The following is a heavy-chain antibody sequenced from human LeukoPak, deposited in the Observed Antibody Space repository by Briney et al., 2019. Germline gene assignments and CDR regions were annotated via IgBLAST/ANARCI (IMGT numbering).Heavy chain of an antibody. CDR3: ARDPSSGWYGWYFDL. CDR1: GFTFSSYG. Sequence: GGSLRLSCAASGFTFSSYGMHWVRQAPGKGLEWVAFIRYDGSNKYYADSVKGRFTISRDNSKNTLYLQMNSLRAEDTAVYYCARDPSSGWYGWYFDLWGRGTLVTVSS. J-gene: IGHJ2*01. V-gene: IGHV3-30*02. D-gene: IGHD6-19*01. CDR2: IRYDGSNK.